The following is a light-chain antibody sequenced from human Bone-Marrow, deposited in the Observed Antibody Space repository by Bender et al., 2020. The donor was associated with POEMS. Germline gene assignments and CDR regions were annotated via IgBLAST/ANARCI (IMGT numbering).Light chain of an antibody. CDR3: ATWDDRLNAWL. Sequence: QSVLTQPPSASGTPGQRVIIPCSGSSSSIRGYTVNWYQQLPGTAPKLVIFSYSQRSPGVPDRFSGSKSGTSASVAIGGVQAEDEAEYYGATWDDRLNAWLFGGGTKLTVL. J-gene: IGLJ3*02. CDR2: SYS. V-gene: IGLV1-44*01. CDR1: SSSIRGYT.